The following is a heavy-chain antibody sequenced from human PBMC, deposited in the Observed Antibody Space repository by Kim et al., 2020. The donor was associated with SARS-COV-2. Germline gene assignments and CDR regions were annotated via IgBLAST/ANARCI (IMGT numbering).Heavy chain of an antibody. Sequence: ASVKVSCKASGYTFTSYAMHWVRQAPGQRLEWMGWINTGNGNTKYSQKFQGRVTITRDTSASTAYMELSSLRSEDTAVYYCARFGGGSGVTYYFDYWGQGTLVTVSS. CDR2: INTGNGNT. V-gene: IGHV1-3*04. J-gene: IGHJ4*02. D-gene: IGHD3-16*01. CDR1: GYTFTSYA. CDR3: ARFGGGSGVTYYFDY.